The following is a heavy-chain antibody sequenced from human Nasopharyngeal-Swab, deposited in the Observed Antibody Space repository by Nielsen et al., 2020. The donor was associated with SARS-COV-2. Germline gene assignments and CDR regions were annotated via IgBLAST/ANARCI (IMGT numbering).Heavy chain of an antibody. V-gene: IGHV3-33*01. J-gene: IGHJ6*03. CDR2: IWYDGSNK. Sequence: GGSLRLSCAASGFTFSSYGMHWVRQAPGKGLEWVAVIWYDGSNKYYADSVKGRFTISRDNSKNTMYLQMNSLTAEDTAVYYCARDNWQWLVQEYYMDNWGKGTTVTVSS. CDR1: GFTFSSYG. D-gene: IGHD6-19*01. CDR3: ARDNWQWLVQEYYMDN.